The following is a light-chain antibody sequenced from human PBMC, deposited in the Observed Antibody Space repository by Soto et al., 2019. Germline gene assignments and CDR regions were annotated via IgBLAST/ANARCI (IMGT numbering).Light chain of an antibody. Sequence: LQMAPYPSSLSASVGGRVHIPCRASQDIRSDLGWYQQRPGKTPKLLIYAASSLQSGVPSRFSGSGSGTDFTLTISSLQPEDFATYYCLQDYNYPLTFGGGTKVDIK. CDR3: LQDYNYPLT. V-gene: IGKV1-6*01. J-gene: IGKJ4*01. CDR1: QDIRSD. CDR2: AAS.